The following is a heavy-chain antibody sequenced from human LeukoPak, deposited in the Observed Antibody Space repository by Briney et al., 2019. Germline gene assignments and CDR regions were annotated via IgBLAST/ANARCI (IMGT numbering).Heavy chain of an antibody. V-gene: IGHV4-39*01. J-gene: IGHJ4*02. Sequence: SETLSLTCTVSGGSISSSSYYWGWIRQPPGKGLEWIGSIYYSGSTYYNPSLKSRVTISVDTSKNQFSLKLCSVTAADTAVYYCARRRRQWLAYFDYWGQGTLVTVSS. D-gene: IGHD6-19*01. CDR2: IYYSGST. CDR3: ARRRRQWLAYFDY. CDR1: GGSISSSSYY.